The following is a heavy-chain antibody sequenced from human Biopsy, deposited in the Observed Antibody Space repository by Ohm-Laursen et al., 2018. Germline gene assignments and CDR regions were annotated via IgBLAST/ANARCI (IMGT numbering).Heavy chain of an antibody. Sequence: SLRLSCSASGFTFSTYGLNWVRQAPGRGLEWVASITHAGFVYYEDSLKGRFTISRDNAKNSLFLQMNSLRIEDTAFYYCAAGDNTYKLLHWGQGTLVTVSS. CDR3: AAGDNTYKLLH. J-gene: IGHJ4*02. V-gene: IGHV3-21*01. CDR2: ITHAGFV. D-gene: IGHD3-10*01. CDR1: GFTFSTYG.